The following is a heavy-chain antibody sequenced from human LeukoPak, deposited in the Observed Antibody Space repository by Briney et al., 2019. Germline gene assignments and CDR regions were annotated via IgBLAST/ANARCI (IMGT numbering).Heavy chain of an antibody. V-gene: IGHV4-61*02. CDR1: GGSISSGSYY. CDR3: ARVLVGASYYYYYMDV. D-gene: IGHD1-26*01. Sequence: SQTLSLTCTVSGGSISSGSYYWSWIRQPAGKGLEWIGRIYTSRSTNYNPSLKSRVTISVDTSNNQFSLKLSSVTAADTAVYYCARVLVGASYYYYYMDVWGKGTTVTVSS. CDR2: IYTSRST. J-gene: IGHJ6*03.